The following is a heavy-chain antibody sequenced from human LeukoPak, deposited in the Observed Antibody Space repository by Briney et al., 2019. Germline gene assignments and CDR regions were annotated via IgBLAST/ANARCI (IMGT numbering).Heavy chain of an antibody. CDR3: ARVPDPIQLWFDY. CDR1: GFTFSTYT. V-gene: IGHV3-21*01. CDR2: ITSRSDYI. D-gene: IGHD5-18*01. J-gene: IGHJ5*01. Sequence: GGSLRLSCAASGFTFSTYTMNWFRQAPGKGLEWVSSITSRSDYIYYADSLKGRFTISRDDAENSLYLQMNSLRADDTAVYYCARVPDPIQLWFDYWGQGTLVTVSS.